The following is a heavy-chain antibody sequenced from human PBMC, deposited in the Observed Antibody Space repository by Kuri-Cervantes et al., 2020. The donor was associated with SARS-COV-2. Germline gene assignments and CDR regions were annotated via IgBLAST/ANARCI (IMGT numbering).Heavy chain of an antibody. Sequence: SGPTLVKPTQTLTLTCTFSGFSLSTSGVGVGWIRQPPGKALEWLALIYWDDDKRYGPSLKSRLTITKDTSKNQVVLTMTNVDPVDTATYYCARIQATTVIADFWGQRTLVTDSS. CDR1: GFSLSTSGVG. V-gene: IGHV2-5*05. J-gene: IGHJ4*02. D-gene: IGHD4-11*01. CDR3: ARIQATTVIADF. CDR2: IYWDDDK.